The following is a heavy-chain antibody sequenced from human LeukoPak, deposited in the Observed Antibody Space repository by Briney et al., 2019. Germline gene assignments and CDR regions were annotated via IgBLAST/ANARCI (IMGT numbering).Heavy chain of an antibody. V-gene: IGHV4-59*12. CDR3: ARAGVVVAATHY. J-gene: IGHJ4*02. D-gene: IGHD2-15*01. Sequence: PSETLSLTCTVSGGSINSYYWSWIRQPPGKGLEWIGYIYNSGSANYNPSLKSRVTISVDTSKNQFSLKLSSVTAADTAVYYCARAGVVVAATHYWGQGTLVTVSS. CDR2: IYNSGSA. CDR1: GGSINSYY.